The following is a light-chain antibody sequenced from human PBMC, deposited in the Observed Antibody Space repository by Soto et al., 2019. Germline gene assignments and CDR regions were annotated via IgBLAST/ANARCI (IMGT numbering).Light chain of an antibody. CDR3: SSYAGNNIRI. V-gene: IGLV2-8*01. J-gene: IGLJ2*01. Sequence: QSALTQPPSASGSPGQSVTISCTGASSDVGNYNYVSWYRQYPGKAPTLMIYEVYKRPSGFPDRFSVSKSGTTASLTVSGLQAEDEADYYCSSYAGNNIRIFGGGTKLTVL. CDR1: SSDVGNYNY. CDR2: EVY.